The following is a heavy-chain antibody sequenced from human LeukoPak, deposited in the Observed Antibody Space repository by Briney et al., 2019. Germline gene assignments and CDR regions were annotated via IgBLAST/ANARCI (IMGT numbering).Heavy chain of an antibody. V-gene: IGHV3-53*01. CDR2: IYSGGST. Sequence: GGSLSLSRAASGFPFSRNYMSWVRHAPGRGREWVSVIYSGGSTYYADSVKGRFTITRDNSKNPLYLQMNSLRAEDTAVYYCARESVVVTRVNAFDIWGQGTMVTVSS. CDR3: ARESVVVTRVNAFDI. D-gene: IGHD2-21*02. CDR1: GFPFSRNY. J-gene: IGHJ3*02.